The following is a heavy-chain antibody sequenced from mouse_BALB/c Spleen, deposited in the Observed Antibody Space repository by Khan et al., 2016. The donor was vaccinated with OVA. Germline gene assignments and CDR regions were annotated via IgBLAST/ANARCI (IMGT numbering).Heavy chain of an antibody. D-gene: IGHD2-2*01. J-gene: IGHJ4*01. CDR3: AREGLRRIHYAMDY. Sequence: QVQLKESGPGLVAPSQSLSITCTVSGFSLTGYGVNWVRQPPGKGLEWLGVIWGDGSTDYNSALKSRLSISKDNSKSQVFLNMNSLQTEDTARYYCAREGLRRIHYAMDYWGQGTSVTVSS. CDR2: IWGDGST. V-gene: IGHV2-6-7*01. CDR1: GFSLTGYG.